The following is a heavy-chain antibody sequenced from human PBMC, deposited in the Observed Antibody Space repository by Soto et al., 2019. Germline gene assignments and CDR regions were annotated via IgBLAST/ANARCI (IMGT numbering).Heavy chain of an antibody. V-gene: IGHV3-23*01. CDR1: GFTFSNYG. CDR3: AREVRELNDAFDI. J-gene: IGHJ3*02. Sequence: GGSLRLSCAASGFTFSNYGMNWVRQAPGKGLEWVSAISGSSNSTFYADSVKGRFTISRDNSKNALYLQMDSLRAEDTAVYYCAREVRELNDAFDIWGQGTMVTVSS. D-gene: IGHD3-10*01. CDR2: ISGSSNST.